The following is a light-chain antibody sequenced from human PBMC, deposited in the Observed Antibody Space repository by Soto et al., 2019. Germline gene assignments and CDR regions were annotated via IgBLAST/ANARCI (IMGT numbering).Light chain of an antibody. V-gene: IGKV3-11*01. CDR3: QQRGYT. Sequence: EIVLTQSPATLSLSPGERATLSCRASQSVSSYLAWYQQKRGQPPMLLIYDASTRSTCIPARFRVSGSGTDFTLSISSLDPEYFGVYYCQQRGYTFGQGTKLEIK. CDR1: QSVSSY. J-gene: IGKJ2*01. CDR2: DAS.